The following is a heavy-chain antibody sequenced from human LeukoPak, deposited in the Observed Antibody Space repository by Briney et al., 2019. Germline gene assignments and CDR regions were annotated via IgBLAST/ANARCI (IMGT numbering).Heavy chain of an antibody. J-gene: IGHJ6*02. CDR3: ARQHSSGYYSPHYYYGMDV. D-gene: IGHD3-22*01. CDR2: ITAYNDNT. Sequence: VASVKVSCKASGYTFTSYGISWVRQAPGQGLEWMGWITAYNDNTNYAQKLQGRVTMTTNTSTSTAYMELRSLRSDDTAVYYCARQHSSGYYSPHYYYGMDVWGRGTTVTVSS. V-gene: IGHV1-18*01. CDR1: GYTFTSYG.